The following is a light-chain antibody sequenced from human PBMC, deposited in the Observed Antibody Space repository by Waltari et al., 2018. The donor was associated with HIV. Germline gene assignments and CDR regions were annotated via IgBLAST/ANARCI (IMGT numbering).Light chain of an antibody. CDR2: QDS. CDR1: NSGDKY. CDR3: QAWDSSTVV. Sequence: SYELTQPPSVSVSPGLTAGIPCSGANSGDKYACWYQQKPGQSPVLVIYQDSKRPSGIPERFSGSNSGNTATLTISGTQAMDEADYYCQAWDSSTVVFGGGTKLTVL. J-gene: IGLJ2*01. V-gene: IGLV3-1*01.